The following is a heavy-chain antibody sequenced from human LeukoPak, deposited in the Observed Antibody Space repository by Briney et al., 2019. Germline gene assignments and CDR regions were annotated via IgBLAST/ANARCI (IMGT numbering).Heavy chain of an antibody. CDR3: ARRPSYNVNWFDP. V-gene: IGHV4-59*02. D-gene: IGHD5-24*01. CDR1: GDSVSGYY. CDR2: IYYSGRT. J-gene: IGHJ5*02. Sequence: PSETLSLTCGVSGDSVSGYYWSWIRQPPGKGLEWIGYIYYSGRTNYNPSLKSRVTISVDTSKNQFSLKLSSVTAADTAVYYCARRPSYNVNWFDPWGQGTLVTVSS.